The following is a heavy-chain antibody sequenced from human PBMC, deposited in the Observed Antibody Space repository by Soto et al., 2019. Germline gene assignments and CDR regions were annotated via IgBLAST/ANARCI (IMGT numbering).Heavy chain of an antibody. Sequence: PSETLSLTCTVSGGSVSSGSYYWSWIRQPPGKGLEWIGYIYYSGSTNYYPSLKSRVTISVDTSKNQFSLKLSSVTAADTAVYYCASEGSIAAPFDYWGQGTLVTVSS. CDR3: ASEGSIAAPFDY. CDR1: GGSVSSGSYY. CDR2: IYYSGST. D-gene: IGHD6-6*01. J-gene: IGHJ4*02. V-gene: IGHV4-61*01.